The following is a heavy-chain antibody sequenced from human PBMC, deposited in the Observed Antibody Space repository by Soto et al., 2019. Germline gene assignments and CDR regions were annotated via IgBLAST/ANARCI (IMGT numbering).Heavy chain of an antibody. V-gene: IGHV4-4*02. J-gene: IGHJ3*02. CDR2: IYPTGNI. CDR3: ARERLVVVPPDFWAPPHDAFDI. Sequence: SETLSLTCAFSVGSIIGIHWCSCFRHSPCKLLEFIGEIYPTGNINFNPSLKSRASMSIDKSKNQLSLKLTSLTAEDTAVYYCARERLVVVPPDFWAPPHDAFDIWGQGTMVTVSS. D-gene: IGHD2-2*01. CDR1: VGSIIGIHW.